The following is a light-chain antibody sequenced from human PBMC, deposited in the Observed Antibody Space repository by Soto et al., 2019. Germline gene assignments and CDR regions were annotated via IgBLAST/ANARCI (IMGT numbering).Light chain of an antibody. CDR3: QQSCSTLPIT. CDR1: QIISSY. Sequence: DIQMTQSPASLSASVGDRVTITCRAIQIISSYLNWDQQKPWKAPKLLIYSSSSLQSGVPSRFSGSGSGTDFTLTISSLQPEDFATYYCQQSCSTLPITFGPGTRLEIK. V-gene: IGKV1-39*01. CDR2: SSS. J-gene: IGKJ5*01.